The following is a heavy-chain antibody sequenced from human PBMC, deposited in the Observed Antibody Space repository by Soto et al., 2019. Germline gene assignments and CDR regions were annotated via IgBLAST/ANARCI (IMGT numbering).Heavy chain of an antibody. V-gene: IGHV5-51*01. CDR3: ARSTGGYTSGWYKWYFDD. J-gene: IGHJ4*02. Sequence: GESLKISCKGSGYIFTSYWIGWVRQMPGKGLEWMGIIYPADSDTRYSPSFQGQVTISGDKSINTAYLQWNSLQASDTAMYYCARSTGGYTSGWYKWYFDDWGQGTLVTVSS. D-gene: IGHD6-19*01. CDR2: IYPADSDT. CDR1: GYIFTSYW.